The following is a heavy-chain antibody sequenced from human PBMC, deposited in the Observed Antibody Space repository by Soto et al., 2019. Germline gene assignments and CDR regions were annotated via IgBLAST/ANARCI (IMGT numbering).Heavy chain of an antibody. CDR1: GFTFSNYS. Sequence: PGGSLRLSWAVSGFTFSNYSMNLVRQAPGKGLEWVSSISSSSSYIYYADSVKGRFTISRDNAKNSLYLQMNSLRAEDTAVYYCARDLDSINVGNYYYGMDVWGQGTTVTVSS. D-gene: IGHD3-22*01. CDR2: ISSSSSYI. CDR3: ARDLDSINVGNYYYGMDV. J-gene: IGHJ6*02. V-gene: IGHV3-21*01.